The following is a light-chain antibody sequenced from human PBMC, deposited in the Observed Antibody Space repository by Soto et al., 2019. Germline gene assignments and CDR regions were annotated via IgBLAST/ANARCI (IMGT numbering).Light chain of an antibody. CDR1: NIGSKS. CDR2: YDT. CDR3: QVWDSSRDHGV. V-gene: IGLV3-21*04. J-gene: IGLJ3*02. Sequence: SYELTQPPSVSVAPGKTARITCGGNNIGSKSVHWYQQKPGQAPVLVIYYDTDRPSGIPERFSGSNSGNTATLTISRVEAGDEADYYCQVWDSSRDHGVFGGGTKVTVL.